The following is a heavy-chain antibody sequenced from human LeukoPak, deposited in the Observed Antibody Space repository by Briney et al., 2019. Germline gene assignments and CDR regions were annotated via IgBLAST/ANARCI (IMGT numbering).Heavy chain of an antibody. Sequence: GGSLRLSCAASGFTDGMSWVRQAPGKGLEWVSAISGSGGSTYYADSVKGRFTISRDNSKNTLYLQMNSLRAEDTAVYYCAKGKYCSSTSCYPLYYFDYWGQGTLVTVSS. CDR1: GFTDG. V-gene: IGHV3-23*01. CDR3: AKGKYCSSTSCYPLYYFDY. J-gene: IGHJ4*02. CDR2: ISGSGGST. D-gene: IGHD2-2*01.